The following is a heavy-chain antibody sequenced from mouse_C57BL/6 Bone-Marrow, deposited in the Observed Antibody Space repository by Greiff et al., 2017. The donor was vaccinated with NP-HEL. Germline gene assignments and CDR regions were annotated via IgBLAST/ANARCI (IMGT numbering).Heavy chain of an antibody. J-gene: IGHJ2*01. CDR2: IRSKSNNYAT. Sequence: GGGLVQPKGSLKLSCAASGFSFNTYAMNWVRQAPGKGLEWVARIRSKSNNYATYYADSVKDRFTISRDDSESMLYLQMNNLKTEDTAMYYCVRGITTVELGFDYWGQGTTLTVSS. V-gene: IGHV10-1*01. CDR1: GFSFNTYA. CDR3: VRGITTVELGFDY. D-gene: IGHD1-1*01.